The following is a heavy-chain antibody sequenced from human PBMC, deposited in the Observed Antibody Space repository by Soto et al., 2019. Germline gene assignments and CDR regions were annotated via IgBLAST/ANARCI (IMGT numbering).Heavy chain of an antibody. V-gene: IGHV1-69*13. CDR3: ARGSIFGVVIHYYYYGMDV. Sequence: GASVKVSCKASGGTFSSYAISWVRQAPGQGLEWMGGIIPIFGTANYAQKFQGRVTITADESTSTAYMELSGLRSEDTAVYYCARGSIFGVVIHYYYYGMDVWGQGTTVTVSS. J-gene: IGHJ6*02. CDR1: GGTFSSYA. D-gene: IGHD3-3*01. CDR2: IIPIFGTA.